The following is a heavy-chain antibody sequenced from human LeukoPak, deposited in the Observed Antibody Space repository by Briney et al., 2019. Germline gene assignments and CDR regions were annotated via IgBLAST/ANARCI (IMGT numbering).Heavy chain of an antibody. CDR3: ARLAFCTNGVCFSNYYYSMDV. V-gene: IGHV5-51*01. CDR1: GYSFTSYW. Sequence: GESLKISCKGSGYSFTSYWIGWVRQMPGKGLEWMGIIYPDDSDTKYSPSFQGQVTISADKSISTAYLQWSSLKASETAMYYCARLAFCTNGVCFSNYYYSMDVWDRGTTVTVSS. D-gene: IGHD2-8*01. CDR2: IYPDDSDT. J-gene: IGHJ6*03.